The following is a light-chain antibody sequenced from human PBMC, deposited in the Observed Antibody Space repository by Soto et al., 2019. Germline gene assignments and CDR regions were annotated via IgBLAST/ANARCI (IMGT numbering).Light chain of an antibody. J-gene: IGLJ1*01. CDR2: EVT. V-gene: IGLV2-14*01. CDR1: SSDIGDYNY. CDR3: SSYTSTSTLHYV. Sequence: QSALTQPASVSGSPGQSITISCTGTSSDIGDYNYVPWYQQHPGKAPKLMIYEVTNRPSGVSYRFSGSKSGNTASLTISGLQAEDEADYFCSSYTSTSTLHYVFGNGTKLTVL.